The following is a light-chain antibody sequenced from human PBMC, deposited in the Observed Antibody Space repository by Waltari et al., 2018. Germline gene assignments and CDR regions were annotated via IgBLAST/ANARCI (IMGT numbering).Light chain of an antibody. CDR1: QNVGGY. Sequence: EIVLTQSPATLSLSPGDRATLSCRASQNVGGYLAWFQQKPGQAPRLLIYHASNRSTGLPARFSGSGSGTDFTLTISSLEPEDFAIYYCQHRSSWPLTFGGGTKVEI. CDR2: HAS. J-gene: IGKJ4*01. V-gene: IGKV3-11*01. CDR3: QHRSSWPLT.